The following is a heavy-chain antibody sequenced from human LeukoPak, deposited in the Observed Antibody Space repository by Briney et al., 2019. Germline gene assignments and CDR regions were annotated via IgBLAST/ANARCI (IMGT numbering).Heavy chain of an antibody. Sequence: GGSLRLSCAASGFTFSSYEMHWVRHAPGKGLEWVSYISRSGRTIYYADSVKCRFTISRDNAKNSLYLQMNSLRAEDTAVYYCARVASYCTNGVCPWAIDYCGQGTLVTVSS. D-gene: IGHD2-8*01. J-gene: IGHJ4*02. CDR2: ISRSGRTI. CDR3: ARVASYCTNGVCPWAIDY. V-gene: IGHV3-48*03. CDR1: GFTFSSYE.